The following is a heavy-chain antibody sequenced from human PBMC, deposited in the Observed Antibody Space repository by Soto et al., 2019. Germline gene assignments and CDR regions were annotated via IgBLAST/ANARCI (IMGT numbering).Heavy chain of an antibody. Sequence: GGSLRLSCAASGFTFSSYGMHWVRQAPGKGLEWVAVIWYDGSNKYYADSVKGRFTISRDNSKNTLYLQMNSLRAEDTAVYYCARDSLGYCSSTSCYRFDYWGQGTLVTVSS. J-gene: IGHJ4*02. CDR3: ARDSLGYCSSTSCYRFDY. CDR2: IWYDGSNK. D-gene: IGHD2-2*01. V-gene: IGHV3-33*01. CDR1: GFTFSSYG.